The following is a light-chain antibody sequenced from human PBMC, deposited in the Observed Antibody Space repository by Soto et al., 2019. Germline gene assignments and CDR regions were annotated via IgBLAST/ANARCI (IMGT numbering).Light chain of an antibody. CDR3: MQSIKIPYT. Sequence: DIVLTQTPLFLSVTPGQPASISCRSTQSLLHSDGKTYFYWFLQKAGQPPQLLIYEVSNRFSGVSDRLSGSGSGTDFTLKISRVEADDVGIYYCMQSIKIPYTFGQGTKVDIK. J-gene: IGKJ2*01. CDR1: QSLLHSDGKTY. CDR2: EVS. V-gene: IGKV2D-29*01.